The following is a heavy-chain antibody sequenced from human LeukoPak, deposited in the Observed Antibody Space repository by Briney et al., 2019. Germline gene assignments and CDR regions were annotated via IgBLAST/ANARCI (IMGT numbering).Heavy chain of an antibody. CDR3: VAGNGRDS. CDR2: ISSSSSGYT. J-gene: IGHJ5*01. Sequence: PGGSLRLSCAASGFTFSDYYMSWIRQAPGKGLEWVSYISSSSSGYTKYADSGKGRFTISRDNAKNSLYLQMNSLRAEDMAVYYCVAGNGRDSWGQGTLVTVSS. D-gene: IGHD1-14*01. CDR1: GFTFSDYY. V-gene: IGHV3-11*03.